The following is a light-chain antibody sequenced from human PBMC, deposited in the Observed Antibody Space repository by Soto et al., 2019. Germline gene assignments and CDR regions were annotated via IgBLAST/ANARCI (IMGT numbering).Light chain of an antibody. CDR2: WAS. CDR3: QQYYSSPYT. Sequence: DIVMTQSPDSLAVSLGERATINCKSSQSVLFSSDNKNYLTWYQQKPGQPPKLLIYWASTRESGVPDRFSGSASGTDFTLTISSLQAEDVAVYYCQQYYSSPYTFGQGTKLEMK. V-gene: IGKV4-1*01. CDR1: QSVLFSSDNKNY. J-gene: IGKJ2*01.